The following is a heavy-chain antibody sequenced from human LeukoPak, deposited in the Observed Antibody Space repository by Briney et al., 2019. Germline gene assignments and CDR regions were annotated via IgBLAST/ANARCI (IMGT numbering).Heavy chain of an antibody. CDR1: GFTFSSYW. Sequence: GGSLRLSCAASGFTFSSYWMSWVRQAPGKGLEWVSGINWNGGSTGYADSVKGRFTISRDNAKNSLYLQMNSLRAEDTALYYCARDRRGYYYDSSGYSPFVYYFDYWGQGTLVTVSS. CDR3: ARDRRGYYYDSSGYSPFVYYFDY. D-gene: IGHD3-22*01. CDR2: INWNGGST. J-gene: IGHJ4*02. V-gene: IGHV3-20*04.